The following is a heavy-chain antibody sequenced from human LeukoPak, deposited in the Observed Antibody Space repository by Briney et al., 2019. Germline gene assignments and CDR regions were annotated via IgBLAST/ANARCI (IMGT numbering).Heavy chain of an antibody. CDR2: LYYSGST. D-gene: IGHD6-13*01. J-gene: IGHJ6*02. CDR3: ARVSSVAAAGTPYYYAMDV. V-gene: IGHV4-61*01. CDR1: GGSVSSGSYY. Sequence: SETLSLTCTVSGGSVSSGSYYWSWIRQPPGKGLEWIGYLYYSGSTNSNPSLKSRVTISVDTSKNQFSLKLSSVTAADTAVYYCARVSSVAAAGTPYYYAMDVWGQGTTVTVSS.